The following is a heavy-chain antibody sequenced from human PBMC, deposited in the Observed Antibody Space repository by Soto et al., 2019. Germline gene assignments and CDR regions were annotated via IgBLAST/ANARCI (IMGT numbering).Heavy chain of an antibody. J-gene: IGHJ4*02. CDR2: ISSTIDTI. CDR1: VFTFSSND. V-gene: IGHV3-48*02. D-gene: IGHD7-27*01. Sequence: TGGSLKLSCAASVFTFSSNDMNWVRQAPGKGLEWVAYISSTIDTIYYANSVKGRFTISRDNAKNSLYLQMNNLSDEDTAVYYSARGSLGRHLDYWGQGTLVTVSS. CDR3: ARGSLGRHLDY.